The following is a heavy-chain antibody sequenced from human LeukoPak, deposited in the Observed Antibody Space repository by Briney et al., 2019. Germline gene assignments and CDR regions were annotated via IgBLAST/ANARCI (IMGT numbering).Heavy chain of an antibody. Sequence: PGRSLRLSCAASGFTVDDYAMHWVRQAPGKGLEWVSGISWNSGSIGCADSVKGRFTISRDNAKNSLYLQMNSLRAEDTALYYCAKDSGRSYDSSGYSAYYFDYWGQGTLVTVSS. J-gene: IGHJ4*02. CDR1: GFTVDDYA. CDR3: AKDSGRSYDSSGYSAYYFDY. D-gene: IGHD3-22*01. CDR2: ISWNSGSI. V-gene: IGHV3-9*01.